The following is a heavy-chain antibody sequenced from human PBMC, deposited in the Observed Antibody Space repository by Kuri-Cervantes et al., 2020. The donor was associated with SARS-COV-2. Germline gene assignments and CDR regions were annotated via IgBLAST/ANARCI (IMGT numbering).Heavy chain of an antibody. V-gene: IGHV4-38-2*01. CDR2: IYHSGST. CDR1: GYSISSGYY. J-gene: IGHJ5*02. Sequence: SETLSLTCAVSGYSISSGYYWGWIRQPPGKGLEWIGSIYHSGSTYYNPSLKSRVTISVDTSKNQFSLKLSSVTAADTAVYYCAKRGGYCTNGVCYPRGGWFDPWGQGTLVTVSS. D-gene: IGHD2-8*01. CDR3: AKRGGYCTNGVCYPRGGWFDP.